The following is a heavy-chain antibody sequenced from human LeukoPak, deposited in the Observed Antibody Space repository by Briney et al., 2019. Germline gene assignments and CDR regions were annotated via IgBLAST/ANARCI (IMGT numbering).Heavy chain of an antibody. J-gene: IGHJ4*02. CDR2: INPNSGGT. CDR3: AREGSYYYGSGSWYYFDY. V-gene: IGHV1-2*02. CDR1: GYTFTGYY. Sequence: ALVKVSCKASGYTFTGYYMHWVRQAPGQGLGWMGWINPNSGGTNYAQKFQGRVTMTRDTSISTAYMELSRLRSDDTAVYYCAREGSYYYGSGSWYYFDYWGQGTLVTVSS. D-gene: IGHD3-10*01.